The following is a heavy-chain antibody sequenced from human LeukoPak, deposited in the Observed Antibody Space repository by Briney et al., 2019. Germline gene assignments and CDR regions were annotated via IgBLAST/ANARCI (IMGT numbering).Heavy chain of an antibody. V-gene: IGHV4-59*01. CDR1: GGSISSYY. CDR3: ARVRYGEFDAFDF. CDR2: IYYSGST. D-gene: IGHD3-10*01. Sequence: SETLSLTCTVSGGSISSYYWSWIRQPPGKGLEWIGYIYYSGSTNHNPSLKSRVTISVDTSKNQFFLNLSSVTAADTAVYYCARVRYGEFDAFDFWGQGTMVTVSS. J-gene: IGHJ3*01.